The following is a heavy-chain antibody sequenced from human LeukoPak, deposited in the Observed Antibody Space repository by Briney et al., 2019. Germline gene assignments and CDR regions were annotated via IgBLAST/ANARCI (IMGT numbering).Heavy chain of an antibody. D-gene: IGHD3-9*01. Sequence: GASVKVSCKASGYTFSSYYMHWVRQAPGQGLEWVGIINPSGGSTSYAQKFQGRVTMTRNTSTSTVYMELSSLRSEDTAVYYGARVPYYDILTGYFPIDYWGQGTLVTVSS. CDR1: GYTFSSYY. CDR2: INPSGGST. J-gene: IGHJ4*02. V-gene: IGHV1-46*01. CDR3: ARVPYYDILTGYFPIDY.